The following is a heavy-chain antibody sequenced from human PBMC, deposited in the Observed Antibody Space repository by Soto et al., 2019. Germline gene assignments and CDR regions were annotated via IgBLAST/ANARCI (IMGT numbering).Heavy chain of an antibody. CDR3: ARLRNFYDILTGYYSSFDY. Sequence: SETLSLTCTVSGGSISSSSYYWGWIRQPPGKGLEWIGTIYYSGSTYYNPSLKSRVTISVDMSKNQFSLKLSSVTAADTAVYYCARLRNFYDILTGYYSSFDYWGQGTLVTVSS. D-gene: IGHD3-9*01. J-gene: IGHJ4*02. CDR2: IYYSGST. CDR1: GGSISSSSYY. V-gene: IGHV4-39*01.